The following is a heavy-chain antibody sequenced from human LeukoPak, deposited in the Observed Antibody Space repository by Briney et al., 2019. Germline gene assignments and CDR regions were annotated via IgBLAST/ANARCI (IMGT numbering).Heavy chain of an antibody. J-gene: IGHJ4*02. CDR3: ARDPVATSRFDY. D-gene: IGHD5-12*01. V-gene: IGHV3-48*02. CDR1: GFPFSSYS. CDR2: ISNSSRTI. Sequence: GGSLRLSCSASGFPFSSYSMNWVRQAAGKGLEWVSYISNSSRTIYYADSVTGRFPISRDNAKNSLYLQMNSLRDEDTAVYYCARDPVATSRFDYWGQGTLVTVSS.